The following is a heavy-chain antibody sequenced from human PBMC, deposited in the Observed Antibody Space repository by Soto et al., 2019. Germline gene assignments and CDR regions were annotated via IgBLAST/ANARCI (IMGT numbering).Heavy chain of an antibody. Sequence: QVQLVESGGGAVQPGRSLRLSCAASGFTFSNNGIHWVRQAPGKGLEWVAVISSDGINKYYADSVKGRSTISRDNSKNTPFLQMNRLRVEYTAVDYWAIDLYAGSSRVDYWGQGTVVTVSS. J-gene: IGHJ4*02. V-gene: IGHV3-30*03. CDR3: AIDLYAGSSRVDY. CDR2: ISSDGINK. D-gene: IGHD2-15*01. CDR1: GFTFSNNG.